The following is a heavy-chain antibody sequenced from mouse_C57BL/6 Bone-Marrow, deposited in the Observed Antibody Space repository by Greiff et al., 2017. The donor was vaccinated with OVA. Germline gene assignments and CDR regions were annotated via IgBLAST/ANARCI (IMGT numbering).Heavy chain of an antibody. J-gene: IGHJ3*01. Sequence: QVQLKESGPGLVQPSQSLSITCTVSGFSLTTYGVHWVRQSPGKGLEWLGVIWSGGSTDYNAAFISRLSLSKDNSKSQVFFKMNSLQADDTAIYYCAGAYYSNYVFAYWGQGTLVTVSA. V-gene: IGHV2-2*01. CDR3: AGAYYSNYVFAY. CDR1: GFSLTTYG. CDR2: IWSGGST. D-gene: IGHD2-5*01.